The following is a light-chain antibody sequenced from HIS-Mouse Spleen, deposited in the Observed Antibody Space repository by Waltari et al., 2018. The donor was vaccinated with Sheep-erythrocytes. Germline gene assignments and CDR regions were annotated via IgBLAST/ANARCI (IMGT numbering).Light chain of an antibody. CDR2: EGR. Sequence: QSALTPPASVSGSPGQSITISCTGTSSDVGRYNLVSWYPQHPGKAPKLMIYEGRKRPSGISHRFSGSKSGNTASLTISGLQAEDEADYYCCSYAGSSTPWVFGGGTKLTVL. CDR1: SSDVGRYNL. CDR3: CSYAGSSTPWV. J-gene: IGLJ3*02. V-gene: IGLV2-23*01.